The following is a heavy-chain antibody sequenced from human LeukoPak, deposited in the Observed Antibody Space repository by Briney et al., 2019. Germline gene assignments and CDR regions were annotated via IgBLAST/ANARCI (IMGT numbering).Heavy chain of an antibody. CDR3: AKGFHY. CDR2: ISYDGSNK. CDR1: GFTFSSYG. J-gene: IGHJ4*02. V-gene: IGHV3-30*18. Sequence: GGSLRLSCAASGFTFSSYGMHWVRQAPGKGLEWVAVISYDGSNKYYADSVKGRFTISRDNSKNTLYLQMKSLRAEDTAVYYCAKGFHYWGQGTLVTVSS.